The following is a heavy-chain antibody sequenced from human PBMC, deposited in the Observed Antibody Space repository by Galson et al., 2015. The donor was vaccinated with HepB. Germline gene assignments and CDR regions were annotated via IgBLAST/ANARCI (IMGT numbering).Heavy chain of an antibody. V-gene: IGHV1-2*02. CDR3: AKQSPPSFAILSELDY. CDR1: GYTFTGYY. J-gene: IGHJ4*02. D-gene: IGHD3-9*01. Sequence: SVKVSCKASGYTFTGYYMHWVRHAPGQGLEWMGWINPSSGGTRYAQKFQGRVTMTRDTSISTAYMDLSTLSSDDTALYYCAKQSPPSFAILSELDYWGQGSLVIISS. CDR2: INPSSGGT.